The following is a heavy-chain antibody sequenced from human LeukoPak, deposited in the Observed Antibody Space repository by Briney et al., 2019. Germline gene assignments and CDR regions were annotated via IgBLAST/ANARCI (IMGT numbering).Heavy chain of an antibody. V-gene: IGHV1-2*02. Sequence: ASVKVSCKASGYTFTGYYMHWVRQAPGQGLEWMGWINPNSGGTNYAQKFQGRVTMTRNTSISTAYMELSSLRSEDTAVYYCARSAADYYYFDYWGQGTLVTVSS. CDR2: INPNSGGT. CDR3: ARSAADYYYFDY. CDR1: GYTFTGYY. J-gene: IGHJ4*02. D-gene: IGHD4-17*01.